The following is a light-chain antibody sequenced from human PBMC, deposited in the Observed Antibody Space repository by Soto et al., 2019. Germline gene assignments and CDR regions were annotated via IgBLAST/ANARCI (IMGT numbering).Light chain of an antibody. Sequence: EKVMTQSPATLSVSPGERATLSCRASQNVKTRLAWYQQKPGQAPRLLIYHAFTRATGIPARFSGSASGTEFPLTISSLQSEDFAVYYCQQYDEWPLTFGGGTKVEIK. CDR3: QQYDEWPLT. V-gene: IGKV3-15*01. CDR2: HAF. J-gene: IGKJ4*01. CDR1: QNVKTR.